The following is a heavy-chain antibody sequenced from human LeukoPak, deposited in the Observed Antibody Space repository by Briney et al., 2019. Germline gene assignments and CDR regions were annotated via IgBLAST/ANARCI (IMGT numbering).Heavy chain of an antibody. J-gene: IGHJ4*02. CDR2: INWNGGSA. D-gene: IGHD2-21*01. V-gene: IGHV3-20*04. Sequence: RPGGSLRLSCAVSGFTFEDYAMTWVRHVPGKGPEWVSDINWNGGSAGYADSVQGRFIISRDNIKNSLYLQMNSLRVEDTAVYYCARENYSPEDYWGQGTLVTVSS. CDR3: ARENYSPEDY. CDR1: GFTFEDYA.